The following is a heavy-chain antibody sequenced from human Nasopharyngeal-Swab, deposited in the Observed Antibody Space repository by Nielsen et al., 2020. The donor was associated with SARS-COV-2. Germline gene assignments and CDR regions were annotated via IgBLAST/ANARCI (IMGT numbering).Heavy chain of an antibody. J-gene: IGHJ3*02. CDR1: GYSFTSYW. D-gene: IGHD5-18*01. Sequence: GESLKISCKGSGYSFTSYWIGWVRQMPGKGLEWMGTIYPGDSDTRYSPSFQGQVTISADKSISTAYLQWSSLKASDTAMYYCARRRYGFPAHDAFDIWGQGTMVTVSS. CDR2: IYPGDSDT. V-gene: IGHV5-51*01. CDR3: ARRRYGFPAHDAFDI.